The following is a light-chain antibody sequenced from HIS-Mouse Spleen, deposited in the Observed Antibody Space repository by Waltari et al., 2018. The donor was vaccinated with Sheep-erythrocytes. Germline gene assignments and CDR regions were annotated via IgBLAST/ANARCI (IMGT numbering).Light chain of an antibody. CDR2: EGS. Sequence: QSALTQPRSVSGSPGQSVTISCTGTSSDVGSYNLVSWYQQHPGKAPKLMIYEGSNRPSWVSNRFSGSKSGHTASLTISGLQAEDEADYYCCSYAGSSTYVVFGGGTKLTVL. V-gene: IGLV2-23*01. CDR1: SSDVGSYNL. CDR3: CSYAGSSTYVV. J-gene: IGLJ2*01.